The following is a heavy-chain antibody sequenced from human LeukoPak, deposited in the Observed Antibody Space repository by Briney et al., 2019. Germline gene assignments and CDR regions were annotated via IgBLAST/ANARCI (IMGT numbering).Heavy chain of an antibody. CDR1: GFTFSSYA. J-gene: IGHJ4*02. V-gene: IGHV3-30-3*01. Sequence: GGSLRLSCAASGFTFSSYAMHWVRQAPGKGLEWVAVISYDGSNKYYADSVKGRFTISRDNSKNTLYLQMNSLRAEDTAVYYCATLNGVVRIRPYIAVAGTGFDYWGQGTLVTVSS. CDR3: ATLNGVVRIRPYIAVAGTGFDY. CDR2: ISYDGSNK. D-gene: IGHD6-19*01.